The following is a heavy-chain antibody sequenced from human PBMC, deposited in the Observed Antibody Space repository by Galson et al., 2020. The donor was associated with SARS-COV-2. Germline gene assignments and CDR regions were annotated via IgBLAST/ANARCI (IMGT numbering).Heavy chain of an antibody. CDR1: GYTFTGYY. D-gene: IGHD6-19*01. CDR3: ARDDSSGWTGYY. J-gene: IGHJ4*02. Sequence: ASVKVSCKASGYTFTGYYMHWVRQAPGQGLEWMGWINPNSGGTNYAQKFQGRVTMTRDTSISTAYMELSRLRSDDTAVYYCARDDSSGWTGYYWGQGTLVTVSS. V-gene: IGHV1-2*02. CDR2: INPNSGGT.